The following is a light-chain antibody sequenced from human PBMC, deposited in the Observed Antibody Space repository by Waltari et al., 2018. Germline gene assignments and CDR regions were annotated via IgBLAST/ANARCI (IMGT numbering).Light chain of an antibody. Sequence: EIVLTQSPATLSLSPGERATLSCRASRTVDIYLAWYQQKPGQTPRLLIYDASNRASGVPPRVSGSGSGRDFTLTISSLEPEDFAVYYCQQRLSWPPLTFGGGTKVEIK. J-gene: IGKJ4*01. CDR1: RTVDIY. V-gene: IGKV3-11*02. CDR3: QQRLSWPPLT. CDR2: DAS.